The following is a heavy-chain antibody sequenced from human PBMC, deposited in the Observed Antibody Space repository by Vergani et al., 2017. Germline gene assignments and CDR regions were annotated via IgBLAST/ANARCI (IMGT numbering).Heavy chain of an antibody. J-gene: IGHJ3*02. CDR1: GFTFSSYA. V-gene: IGHV3-30-3*01. CDR2: ISYDGSNK. CDR3: ARAPVGGAAFDI. Sequence: QVQLVESGGGVVQPGRSLRLSCAASGFTFSSYAMNWVRQAPGKGLEWVAVISYDGSNKYYADSVKGRFTISRDNSKNTLYLQMNSLRAEDTAVYYCARAPVGGAAFDIWGQGTMVTVSS. D-gene: IGHD2-15*01.